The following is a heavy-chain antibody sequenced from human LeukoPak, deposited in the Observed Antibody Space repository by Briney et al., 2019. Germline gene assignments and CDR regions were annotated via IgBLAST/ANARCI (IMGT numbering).Heavy chain of an antibody. Sequence: SETLSLTCTVSGGSISSYYWSWIRQPPGKGLEWIGYIYYSGSTNYNPSLKSRVTISVDTSKNQFSLKLSSVTAADTAVYYCARDRPPDYWGQGTLVTVSS. CDR1: GGSISSYY. V-gene: IGHV4-59*12. J-gene: IGHJ4*02. CDR2: IYYSGST. CDR3: ARDRPPDY.